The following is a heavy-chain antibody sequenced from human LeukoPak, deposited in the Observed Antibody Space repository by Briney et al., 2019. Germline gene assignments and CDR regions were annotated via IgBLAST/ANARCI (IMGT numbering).Heavy chain of an antibody. CDR3: ASSPQNVEMATINY. D-gene: IGHD5-24*01. J-gene: IGHJ4*02. CDR2: IYPGDSDT. V-gene: IGHV5-51*01. Sequence: PGESLKISCKGSGYSFTNYWIVWVRQMPGTGLEWMGIIYPGDSDTRYSPSFQGQVTISADKSISTAYLQWSSLKASDTAMYYCASSPQNVEMATINYWGQGTLVTVSS. CDR1: GYSFTNYW.